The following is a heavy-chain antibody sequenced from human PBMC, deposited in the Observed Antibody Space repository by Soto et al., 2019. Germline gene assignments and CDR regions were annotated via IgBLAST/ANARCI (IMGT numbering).Heavy chain of an antibody. CDR2: INAYNGYT. D-gene: IGHD1-26*01. CDR1: GYTFNSYG. J-gene: IGHJ4*02. Sequence: ALVKVSCKASGYTFNSYGISWVRHAPGQGLEWMGWINAYNGYTNYAQELQGRVTMTTDTSTSTAYMELRSLRSDDTAVYYCARYKWELLGGDYWGQGTLVTVSS. CDR3: ARYKWELLGGDY. V-gene: IGHV1-18*01.